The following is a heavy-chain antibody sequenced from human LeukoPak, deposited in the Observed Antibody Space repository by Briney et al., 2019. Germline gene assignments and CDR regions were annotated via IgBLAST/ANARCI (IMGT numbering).Heavy chain of an antibody. CDR3: ARDPYSGNYGTYYYYYMDV. V-gene: IGHV3-21*01. D-gene: IGHD1-26*01. J-gene: IGHJ6*03. CDR2: ITSSGTYT. Sequence: TGGSLRLSCADSGFTFSNYNTNWVRQAPGKAMEWVSSITSSGTYTFYADSVKGRFTISRDNAKNSLYLQMDSLGPEDTAVYYCARDPYSGNYGTYYYYYMDVWGKGTTVTVSS. CDR1: GFTFSNYN.